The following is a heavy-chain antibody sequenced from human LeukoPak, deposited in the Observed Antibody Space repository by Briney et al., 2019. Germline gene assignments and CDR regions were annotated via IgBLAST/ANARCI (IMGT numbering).Heavy chain of an antibody. V-gene: IGHV4-4*07. CDR3: ARDPKIRLGELSSGY. CDR2: IYTSGST. Sequence: SETLSLTCAVYGVSFSGYYWSWIRQPAGKGLEWIGRIYTSGSTNYNPSLKSRVTMSVDTSKNQFSLKLSSVTAADTAVYYCARDPKIRLGELSSGYWGQGTLVTVSS. J-gene: IGHJ4*02. CDR1: GVSFSGYY. D-gene: IGHD3-16*02.